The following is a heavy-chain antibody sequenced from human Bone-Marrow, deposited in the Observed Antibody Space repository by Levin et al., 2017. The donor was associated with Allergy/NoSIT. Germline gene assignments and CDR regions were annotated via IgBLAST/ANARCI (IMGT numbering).Heavy chain of an antibody. V-gene: IGHV3-49*03. J-gene: IGHJ6*02. Sequence: GGSLRLSCIGSGFNFDEYSMSWFRQAPGKGLEWLGFIRSKPYGAPTKYAASVEGRFTISRDDSKSIVYLQMNSLTTEDTALYYCARGVRYYDSSGNPLGMDVWGQGTTVIVSS. CDR1: GFNFDEYS. CDR2: IRSKPYGAPT. CDR3: ARGVRYYDSSGNPLGMDV. D-gene: IGHD3-22*01.